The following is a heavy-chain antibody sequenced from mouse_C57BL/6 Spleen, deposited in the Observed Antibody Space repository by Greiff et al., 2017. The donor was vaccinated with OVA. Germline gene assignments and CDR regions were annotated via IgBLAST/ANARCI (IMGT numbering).Heavy chain of an antibody. V-gene: IGHV1-26*01. J-gene: IGHJ3*01. CDR3: ARAHGYDEAWFAY. CDR1: GYTFTDYY. Sequence: EVQLQQSGPELVKPGASVTISCKASGYTFTDYYMNWVKQSHGKSLEWIGDLNPNNGGTSYNQKFKGKATLTVDKSSSTAYMELRSLTSEDSAVYYGARAHGYDEAWFAYWGQGTLVTVSA. CDR2: LNPNNGGT. D-gene: IGHD2-2*01.